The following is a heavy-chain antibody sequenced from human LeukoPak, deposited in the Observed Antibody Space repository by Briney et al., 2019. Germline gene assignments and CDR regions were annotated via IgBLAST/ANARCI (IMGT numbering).Heavy chain of an antibody. CDR3: ARIKHSWSYAFDI. CDR1: GYTFTGYY. V-gene: IGHV1-2*02. J-gene: IGHJ3*02. D-gene: IGHD6-13*01. Sequence: ASVKVSCKASGYTFTGYYMHWVRQAPGQGLEWMGWINPNSGGTNYAQKFQGRVTMTRDTSISTAYMELSRLRSDDTAVYYCARIKHSWSYAFDIWGQGTMVTVSS. CDR2: INPNSGGT.